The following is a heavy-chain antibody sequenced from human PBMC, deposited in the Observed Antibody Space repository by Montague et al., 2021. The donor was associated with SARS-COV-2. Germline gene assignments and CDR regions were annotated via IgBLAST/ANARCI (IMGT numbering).Heavy chain of an antibody. CDR1: GDSVSSNIAT. V-gene: IGHV6-1*01. CDR2: TYYRSKWYN. CDR3: ARLPVGSKYYFDF. J-gene: IGHJ4*01. D-gene: IGHD2-2*01. Sequence: CAISGDSVSSNIATWNWIRQSPSRGLEWLGRTYYRSKWYNDYAESVKSRITIDPDTSKHQFSLHLNSVTPEDTAVYYCARLPVGSKYYFDFWGHGTLVTVSP.